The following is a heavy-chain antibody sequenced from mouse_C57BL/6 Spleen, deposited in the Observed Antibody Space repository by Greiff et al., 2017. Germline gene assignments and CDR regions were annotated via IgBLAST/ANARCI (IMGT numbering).Heavy chain of an antibody. J-gene: IGHJ1*03. CDR3: AREEGSSYWYFDV. CDR2: ISYDGSN. CDR1: GYSITSGYY. Sequence: EVPLQESGPGLVKPSQSLSLTCSVTGYSITSGYYWNWIRQFPGNKLEWMGYISYDGSNNYNPSLKNRISITRDTSKNQFFLKLNSVTTEDTATYYCAREEGSSYWYFDVWGTGTTVTVSS. V-gene: IGHV3-6*01. D-gene: IGHD1-1*01.